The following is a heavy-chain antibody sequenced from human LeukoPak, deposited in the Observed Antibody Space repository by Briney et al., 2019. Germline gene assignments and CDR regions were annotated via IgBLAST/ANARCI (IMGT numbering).Heavy chain of an antibody. D-gene: IGHD5-24*01. Sequence: GSSGKVSCKASGGTVISYTISWGRQAPGQGGEWRGRIIPILGIANYAKKCQGRGTITTDKATSTAYMELSSLRSEDTAVYYCARAGLDGYNFDYWGQGTLVTVSS. V-gene: IGHV1-69*02. CDR2: IIPILGIA. CDR1: GGTVISYT. J-gene: IGHJ4*02. CDR3: ARAGLDGYNFDY.